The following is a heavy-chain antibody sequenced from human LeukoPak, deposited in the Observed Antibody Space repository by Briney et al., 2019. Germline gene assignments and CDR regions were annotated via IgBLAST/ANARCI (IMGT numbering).Heavy chain of an antibody. D-gene: IGHD6-19*01. V-gene: IGHV4-61*08. CDR3: ARGRTAVAGITGDY. CDR1: VGSIGSGGYY. Sequence: SETLSLTCTVSVGSIGSGGYYWSWLRQHPGQGLEWIGYIYYSGSTNYNPSLKSRVTISVDTSKNQFSLKLSSVTAADTAVYYCARGRTAVAGITGDYWGQGTLVTVSS. J-gene: IGHJ4*02. CDR2: IYYSGST.